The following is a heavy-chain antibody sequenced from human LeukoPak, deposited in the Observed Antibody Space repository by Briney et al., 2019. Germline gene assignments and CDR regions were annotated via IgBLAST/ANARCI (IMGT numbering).Heavy chain of an antibody. Sequence: PSETLSLTCAVSGYSISSGYYWGWIRQPPGKGLEWIGSIYHSGSTSYNPSLKSRVTISVDTSKNQFSLNLSSVTAADTAVYYCASSLYYYDSSGFNFDYWGQGTLVTVSS. V-gene: IGHV4-38-2*01. CDR1: GYSISSGYY. CDR3: ASSLYYYDSSGFNFDY. J-gene: IGHJ4*02. D-gene: IGHD3-22*01. CDR2: IYHSGST.